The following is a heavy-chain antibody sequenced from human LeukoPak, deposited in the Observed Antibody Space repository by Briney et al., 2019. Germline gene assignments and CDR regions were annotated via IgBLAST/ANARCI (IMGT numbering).Heavy chain of an antibody. D-gene: IGHD1-1*01. CDR3: ARDSSPDSATTYYDALDM. J-gene: IGHJ3*02. V-gene: IGHV3-74*01. CDR1: GFTFSSYW. CDR2: IKSDGSVT. Sequence: GGSLRLSCAASGFTFSSYWMHWVRQAPGEGLVWVSRIKSDGSVTWYADSVKGRFTISRDNARSLVFLQIHSLRDEDTALYYCARDSSPDSATTYYDALDMWGQGTMVTVSS.